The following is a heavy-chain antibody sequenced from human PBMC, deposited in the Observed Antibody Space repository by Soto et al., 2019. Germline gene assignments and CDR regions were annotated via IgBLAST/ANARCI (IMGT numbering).Heavy chain of an antibody. D-gene: IGHD6-25*01. CDR1: GFTFSSYS. Sequence: EVQLVESGGGLVKPGVSLRLSCAASGFTFSSYSMNWVRQSPGKGLEWVSSISSSSSYIYYADSVKGRFTISRDNAKNSLYLQMNSLRAEDTAVYYCARDQRGYGMDVWGQGTTVTVSS. J-gene: IGHJ6*02. V-gene: IGHV3-21*01. CDR2: ISSSSSYI. CDR3: ARDQRGYGMDV.